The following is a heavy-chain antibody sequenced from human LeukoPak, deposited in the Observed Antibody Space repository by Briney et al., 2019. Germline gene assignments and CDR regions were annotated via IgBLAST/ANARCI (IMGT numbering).Heavy chain of an antibody. J-gene: IGHJ4*02. CDR3: ARESFGSSRPSDY. Sequence: SETLSLTCTVSGASISGWYWSWIRQPPGKGLEWIGYVYGSGYTNYNPSLKSRVTMSIDTSKNHFSLKLTSVTAADTATYYCARESFGSSRPSDYWGQGTLVTVSS. D-gene: IGHD2-2*01. V-gene: IGHV4-59*01. CDR2: VYGSGYT. CDR1: GASISGWY.